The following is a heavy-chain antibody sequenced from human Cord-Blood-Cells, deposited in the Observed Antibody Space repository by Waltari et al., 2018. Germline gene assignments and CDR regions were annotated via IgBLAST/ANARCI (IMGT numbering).Heavy chain of an antibody. V-gene: IGHV1-24*01. CDR3: ATDPSTVTLGY. CDR1: AYTLTELS. D-gene: IGHD4-17*01. CDR2: CDPEVCET. Sequence: VQLVQSGAAVKKPGASVKVSCKVSAYTLTELSMHWVRQAPGKGLEWLGSCDPEVCETIDAQKVQGRATMTEDTATYTAYMGPSSLRSEDTAVYYCATDPSTVTLGYWGQGTLVTVSS. J-gene: IGHJ4*02.